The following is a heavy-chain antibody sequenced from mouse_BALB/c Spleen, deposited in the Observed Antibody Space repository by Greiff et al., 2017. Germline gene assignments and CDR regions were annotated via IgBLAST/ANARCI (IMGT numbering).Heavy chain of an antibody. D-gene: IGHD1-1*01. Sequence: EVNVVESGGGLVQPGGSLKLSCAASGFTFSSYGMSWVRQTPDKRLELVATINSNGGSTYYPDSVKGRFTISRDNAKNTLYLQMSSLKSEDTAMYYCARSYYYGSLDYWGQGTTLTVSS. CDR3: ARSYYYGSLDY. CDR2: INSNGGST. V-gene: IGHV5-6-3*01. J-gene: IGHJ2*01. CDR1: GFTFSSYG.